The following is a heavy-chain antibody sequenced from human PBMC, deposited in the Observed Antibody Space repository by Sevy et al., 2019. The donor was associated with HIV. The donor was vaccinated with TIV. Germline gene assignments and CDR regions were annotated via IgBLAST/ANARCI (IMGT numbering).Heavy chain of an antibody. D-gene: IGHD3-9*01. J-gene: IGHJ3*02. V-gene: IGHV1-8*01. CDR1: GYSFTSHD. CDR3: ARGARYYDSVTGYYHDAFDI. Sequence: ASVKVSCKASGYSFTSHDVNWVRQATGQGLEWMGWMNPNTGNSGFAQTFQGRVTLTRDTSTSTACMELNSLTSEDTAIYYCARGARYYDSVTGYYHDAFDIWGQGTRVTVS. CDR2: MNPNTGNS.